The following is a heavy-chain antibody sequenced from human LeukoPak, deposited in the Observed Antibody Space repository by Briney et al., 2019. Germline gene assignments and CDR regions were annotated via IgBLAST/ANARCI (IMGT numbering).Heavy chain of an antibody. CDR2: ISAYNGNT. V-gene: IGHV1-18*01. D-gene: IGHD3-3*01. J-gene: IGHJ5*02. Sequence: ASVKVSCKASGYTFTSYGISWVRQAPGQGLEWMGWISAYNGNTNYAQKLQDRVTMTTDTSTSTAYMELRSLRSDDTAVYYCARKLTGPTYYDFWSGYLSADPGSFDPWGQGTLVTVSS. CDR1: GYTFTSYG. CDR3: ARKLTGPTYYDFWSGYLSADPGSFDP.